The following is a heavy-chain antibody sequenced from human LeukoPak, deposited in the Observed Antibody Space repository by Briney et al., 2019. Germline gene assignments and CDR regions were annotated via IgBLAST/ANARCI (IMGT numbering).Heavy chain of an antibody. CDR2: INHSGST. Sequence: SETLSLTCAVYGGSFSVYYWSCIRQPPGKGLEWIGEINHSGSTNYNPSLKSRVTISVDTSKNQFSLKLSSVTAADTAVYYCARGLVVPAAIRIYYYYGRDVWGQGTRVSVSS. V-gene: IGHV4-34*01. D-gene: IGHD2-2*01. CDR1: GGSFSVYY. J-gene: IGHJ6*01. CDR3: ARGLVVPAAIRIYYYYGRDV.